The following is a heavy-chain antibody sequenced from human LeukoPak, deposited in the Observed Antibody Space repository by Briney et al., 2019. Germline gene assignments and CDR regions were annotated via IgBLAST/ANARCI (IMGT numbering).Heavy chain of an antibody. Sequence: SETLSLTCTVSGGSISSYYWSWIRQPPGKGLEWIGYIYYSGSTNYNPSLKSRVTISVDTSKNQFSLKLSSVTAADTAVYYCARTDRGYYFDYWGQGTLATVSS. CDR3: ARTDRGYYFDY. J-gene: IGHJ4*02. CDR1: GGSISSYY. CDR2: IYYSGST. V-gene: IGHV4-59*01.